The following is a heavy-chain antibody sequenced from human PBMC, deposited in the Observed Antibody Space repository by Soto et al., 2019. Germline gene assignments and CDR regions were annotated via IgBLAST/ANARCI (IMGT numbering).Heavy chain of an antibody. Sequence: EEQLVESGGGLVQAGGSLRLSCAVSGFSVSNNYMTWVRQAPGKGLEWVSVIYSDGTTYHADSVKGRFIASRDNSQNTLYLQMNNLRVEDTAVYYCARDTPSALRSDWWGLGTLVTVAS. D-gene: IGHD3-9*01. CDR1: GFSVSNNY. CDR2: IYSDGTT. V-gene: IGHV3-66*01. CDR3: ARDTPSALRSDW. J-gene: IGHJ4*02.